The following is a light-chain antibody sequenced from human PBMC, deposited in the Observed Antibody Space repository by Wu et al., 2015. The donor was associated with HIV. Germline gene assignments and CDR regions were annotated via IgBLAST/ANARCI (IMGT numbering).Light chain of an antibody. CDR3: QQYHNWPPLT. CDR2: DAS. Sequence: EIVMTQSPATLSVSPGERATLSCRASQSVSTNLAWYQEKPGQAPRLLIYDASTRATGVPARFGGSGSGTEFTPTISSLQSEDFAVYYCQQYHNWPPLTFGGGTRLEI. CDR1: QSVSTN. J-gene: IGKJ4*01. V-gene: IGKV3-15*01.